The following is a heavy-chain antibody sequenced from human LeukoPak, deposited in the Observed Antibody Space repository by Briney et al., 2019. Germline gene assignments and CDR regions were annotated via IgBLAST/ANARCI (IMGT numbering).Heavy chain of an antibody. V-gene: IGHV3-21*01. CDR2: ISSRSSYI. CDR3: ASDRITMVRGVYAFDI. D-gene: IGHD3-10*01. CDR1: GFTFSNYS. J-gene: IGHJ3*02. Sequence: GGSLRLSCAASGFTFSNYSMNWVRQAPGKGLEWVSSISSRSSYIYYAHSVKGRFTISRDNAKNSLYLQMNSMRAEDTAVYYCASDRITMVRGVYAFDIWGQGTMVTVSS.